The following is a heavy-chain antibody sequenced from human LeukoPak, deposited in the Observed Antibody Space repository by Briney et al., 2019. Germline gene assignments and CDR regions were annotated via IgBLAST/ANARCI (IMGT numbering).Heavy chain of an antibody. J-gene: IGHJ4*02. D-gene: IGHD6-13*01. CDR2: ISGSGGST. V-gene: IGHV3-23*01. CDR3: ARDPPYSSSWYVDY. Sequence: GGSLRLSCAASGFTFSSYAMSWVRQAPGKGLEWVSAISGSGGSTYYADSVKGRFTISRDNSKNTLYLQMNSLRAEDTAVYYCARDPPYSSSWYVDYWGQGTLVTVSS. CDR1: GFTFSSYA.